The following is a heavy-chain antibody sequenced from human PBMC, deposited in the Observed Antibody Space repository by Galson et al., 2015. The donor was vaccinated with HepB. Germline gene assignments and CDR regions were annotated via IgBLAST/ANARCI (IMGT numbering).Heavy chain of an antibody. V-gene: IGHV3-48*04. CDR3: ARENYNKKDY. D-gene: IGHD1-7*01. CDR2: ISSSSTI. CDR1: TFIFSTYS. Sequence: SLRLSCAASTFIFSTYSMNWVRQAPGKGLEWVSYISSSSTIYYADSVKGRFTISRDNAKNSLYLQMNSLRAEDTAVYYCARENYNKKDYWGQGTLVTVSS. J-gene: IGHJ4*02.